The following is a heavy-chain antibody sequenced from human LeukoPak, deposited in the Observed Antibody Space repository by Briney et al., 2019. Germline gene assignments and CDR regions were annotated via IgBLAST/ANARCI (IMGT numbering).Heavy chain of an antibody. D-gene: IGHD3-16*02. V-gene: IGHV3-21*01. CDR2: MSSSGNNI. Sequence: PGGSLRLSCAASGFTFSSYNMNWVRQAPGKGLEWVSSMSSSGNNIYYADSLKGRFTISRDNAKNSLYLQMNSLRADDTAVYFCASAQGGVILPDYFHHWGQGTLVTVSS. CDR3: ASAQGGVILPDYFHH. CDR1: GFTFSSYN. J-gene: IGHJ1*01.